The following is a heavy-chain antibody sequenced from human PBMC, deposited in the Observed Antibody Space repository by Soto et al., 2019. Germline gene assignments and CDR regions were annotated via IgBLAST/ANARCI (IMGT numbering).Heavy chain of an antibody. J-gene: IGHJ4*02. Sequence: ASVKVSCKASGYSFTTYAIHWVRQAPGQSLEWMGWINGGNGKTKYSQKLQARVTITRDTSASTAYMELSSLRSEDTAVYYCARITIFGVVMSDWGQGTLVTVSS. D-gene: IGHD3-3*01. CDR1: GYSFTTYA. CDR3: ARITIFGVVMSD. V-gene: IGHV1-3*01. CDR2: INGGNGKT.